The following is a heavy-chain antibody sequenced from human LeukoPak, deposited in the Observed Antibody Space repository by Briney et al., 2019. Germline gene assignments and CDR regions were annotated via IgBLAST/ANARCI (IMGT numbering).Heavy chain of an antibody. V-gene: IGHV3-11*01. CDR1: GFTFSDYS. J-gene: IGHJ4*02. CDR2: ISSSGTTM. Sequence: PGGSLRLSCAASGFTFSDYSMTWIRQAPGKGLEWVSYISSSGTTMYYADSVKGRFTISRDNAKNSLYLQMNSLRAEDTAVYYCARDVLVYASYFDYWGQGTLVTVSS. D-gene: IGHD2-8*01. CDR3: ARDVLVYASYFDY.